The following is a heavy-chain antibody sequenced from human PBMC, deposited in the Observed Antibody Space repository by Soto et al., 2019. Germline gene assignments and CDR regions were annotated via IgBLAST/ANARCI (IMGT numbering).Heavy chain of an antibody. Sequence: PSETLSLTCAVYGDSFSDSYWNWIRQPSGKGLEWIGEIDHGGRTRYNPSLKSRVTISVDASKNQFSLSLSSVTAADTAVYFCALWGYCTNAVCNWFDPWGQGTLVTVSS. CDR1: GDSFSDSY. J-gene: IGHJ5*02. D-gene: IGHD2-8*01. V-gene: IGHV4-34*01. CDR3: ALWGYCTNAVCNWFDP. CDR2: IDHGGRT.